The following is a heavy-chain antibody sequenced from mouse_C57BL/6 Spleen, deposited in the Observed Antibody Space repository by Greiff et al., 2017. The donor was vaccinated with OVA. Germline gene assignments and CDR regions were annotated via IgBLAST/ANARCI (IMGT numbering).Heavy chain of an antibody. Sequence: VQLQQPGAELVKPGASVKLSCKASGYTFTSYWMQWVKQRPGQGLEWIGEIDPSDSYTNYNQKFKGKATLTVDTSSSTAYMQLSSLTSEDSAVYYCARSASNPFAYWGQGTLVTVSA. CDR3: ARSASNPFAY. D-gene: IGHD2-5*01. CDR2: IDPSDSYT. CDR1: GYTFTSYW. V-gene: IGHV1-50*01. J-gene: IGHJ3*01.